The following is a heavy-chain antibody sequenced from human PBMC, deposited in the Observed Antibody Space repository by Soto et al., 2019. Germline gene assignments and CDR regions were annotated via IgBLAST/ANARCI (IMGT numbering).Heavy chain of an antibody. CDR2: INHSGST. CDR3: ARGPYYDFWSGYYFRSKTNWFDP. CDR1: GGSFSGYY. V-gene: IGHV4-34*01. Sequence: SETLSLTCAVYGGSFSGYYWSWIRQPPGKGLEWIGEINHSGSTNYNPSLKSRVTISVDTSKNQFSLKLSSVTAADTAVYYCARGPYYDFWSGYYFRSKTNWFDPWGQGTLVTVSS. J-gene: IGHJ5*02. D-gene: IGHD3-3*01.